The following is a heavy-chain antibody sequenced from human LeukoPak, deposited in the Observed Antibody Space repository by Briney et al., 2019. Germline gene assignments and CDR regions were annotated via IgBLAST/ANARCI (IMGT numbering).Heavy chain of an antibody. D-gene: IGHD3-3*01. V-gene: IGHV1-18*01. Sequence: GASVKVSCKASGYTFTTYRITWVRQAPGQGLEWMGWISPYNGNTNYAQNLQDRVTLTTDTSTNTASMDLRSLRSDDTAVYYCARGGYYGDYWGQGTLVTVSS. CDR3: ARGGYYGDY. J-gene: IGHJ4*02. CDR1: GYTFTTYR. CDR2: ISPYNGNT.